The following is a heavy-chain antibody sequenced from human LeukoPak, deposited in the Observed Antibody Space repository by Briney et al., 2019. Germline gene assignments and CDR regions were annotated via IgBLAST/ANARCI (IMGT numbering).Heavy chain of an antibody. D-gene: IGHD2-2*01. V-gene: IGHV3-11*01. J-gene: IGHJ4*02. Sequence: PGGSLRLSCAASGFTFSDYYMSWIRQAPGKGLEWVSYISSSGSTIYYADSVKGRFTISRDNSKNTLYLQMNSLRAEDTAVYYCAKGPYQLPLDYWGQGTLVTVSS. CDR3: AKGPYQLPLDY. CDR2: ISSSGSTI. CDR1: GFTFSDYY.